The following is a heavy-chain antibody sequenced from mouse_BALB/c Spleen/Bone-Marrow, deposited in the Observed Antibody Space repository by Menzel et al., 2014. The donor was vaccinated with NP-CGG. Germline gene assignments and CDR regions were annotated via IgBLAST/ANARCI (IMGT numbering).Heavy chain of an antibody. CDR1: GFSLTSYG. CDR2: IWSGGST. Sequence: VKLQESGPGLVQPSQSLSITCTVSGFSLTSYGVHWTRQSPGKGLEWLGVIWSGGSTDYNAPFISRLSISKDNSKSQVFFKMNSLQANDTAIYYCVRNPIRRNAMDYWGQGTSVTVSS. D-gene: IGHD2-12*01. CDR3: VRNPIRRNAMDY. J-gene: IGHJ4*01. V-gene: IGHV2-2*02.